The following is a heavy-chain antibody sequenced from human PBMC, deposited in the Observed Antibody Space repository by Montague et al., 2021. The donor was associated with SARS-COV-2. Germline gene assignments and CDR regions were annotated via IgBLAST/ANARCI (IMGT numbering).Heavy chain of an antibody. Sequence: PALVKPTQTLTLTCTFSGFSLSTSGVGVGWIRQPPGKALEWLALIYLDDDKRYSPSLKSRLTITKDTSKNQVVLTMTNMDPVDTATYHCAHRRGLLLSDAFDIWGQGTMVTVSS. V-gene: IGHV2-5*02. CDR3: AHRRGLLLSDAFDI. CDR2: IYLDDDK. J-gene: IGHJ3*02. D-gene: IGHD1-26*01. CDR1: GFSLSTSGVG.